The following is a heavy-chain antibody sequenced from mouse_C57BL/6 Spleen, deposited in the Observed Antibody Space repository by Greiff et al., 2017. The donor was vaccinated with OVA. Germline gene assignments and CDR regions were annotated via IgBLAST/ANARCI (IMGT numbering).Heavy chain of an antibody. CDR2: IYPGRGST. CDR3: SRGYDDEALAFAY. CDR1: GYTFTSYW. J-gene: IGHJ3*01. D-gene: IGHD2-2*01. V-gene: IGHV1-55*01. Sequence: QVQLQQPGAELVKPGASVKMSCKASGYTFTSYWITWVKQRPGQGLEWIGDIYPGRGSTKYNEKFKRKATLTVDTSSSTAYMQLSSLTSEDSAVYYCSRGYDDEALAFAYWGQGTLVTVSA.